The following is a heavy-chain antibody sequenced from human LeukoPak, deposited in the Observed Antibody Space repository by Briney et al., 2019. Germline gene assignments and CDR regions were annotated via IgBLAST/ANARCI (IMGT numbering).Heavy chain of an antibody. CDR3: ARESYYDSSGYSHDAFDI. V-gene: IGHV4-39*07. D-gene: IGHD3-22*01. CDR2: IYYSGNT. Sequence: SQTLSLTCAVSGGSISSSSYYWAWIRQPPGKGLEWIGSIYYSGNTYYKSSLKSRVTIAVDTSKNQFSLKLNSVTAADTAVYYCARESYYDSSGYSHDAFDIWGQGTMVTVSS. CDR1: GGSISSSSYY. J-gene: IGHJ3*02.